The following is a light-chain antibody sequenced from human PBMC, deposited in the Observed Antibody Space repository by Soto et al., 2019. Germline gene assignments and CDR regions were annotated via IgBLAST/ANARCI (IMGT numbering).Light chain of an antibody. CDR3: QQYYSLPLT. Sequence: DIVMSQSPDSLAASLGERATINCKSSQSLLYDSNNKNYLAWYQQKPGQPPKLLIYWASMRESGVPDRFSGSGSGTDFTLTITSLQAEDEAVYYCQQYYSLPLTFGGGTKVEIK. CDR2: WAS. CDR1: QSLLYDSNNKNY. J-gene: IGKJ4*01. V-gene: IGKV4-1*01.